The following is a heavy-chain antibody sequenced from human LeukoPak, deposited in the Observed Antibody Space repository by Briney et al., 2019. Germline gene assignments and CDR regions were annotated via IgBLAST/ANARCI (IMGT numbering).Heavy chain of an antibody. D-gene: IGHD6-6*01. Sequence: GESLQISCQGSGYSFTNFWIGWVRQPPGKGLEWMGIIYPGDSDTRYSPSFQGQVTISADRSNSTVYLQWSSLKASDTAMYYCARLRGDSSSLYWGQGTLVTVSS. CDR1: GYSFTNFW. J-gene: IGHJ4*02. V-gene: IGHV5-51*01. CDR2: IYPGDSDT. CDR3: ARLRGDSSSLY.